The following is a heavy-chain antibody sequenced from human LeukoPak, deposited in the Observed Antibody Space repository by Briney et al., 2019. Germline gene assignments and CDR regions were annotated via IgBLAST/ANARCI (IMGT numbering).Heavy chain of an antibody. J-gene: IGHJ5*02. Sequence: PGGSLRLSCAASGFTFSSYSMNWVRQAPGKGLEWVSSISSSSSYIYYADSVKGRFTISRDNAKNSLYLQMNSLRAEDTALYYCAKGTTVTTRGWFDPWGQGTLVTVSS. D-gene: IGHD4-17*01. CDR2: ISSSSSYI. CDR1: GFTFSSYS. V-gene: IGHV3-21*04. CDR3: AKGTTVTTRGWFDP.